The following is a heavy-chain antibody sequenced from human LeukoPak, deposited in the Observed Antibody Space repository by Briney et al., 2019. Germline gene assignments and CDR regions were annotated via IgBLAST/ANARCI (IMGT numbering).Heavy chain of an antibody. CDR3: ARESSGTYFLDYFDY. CDR2: IIASLDTT. J-gene: IGHJ4*02. Sequence: SVKDSCKASGYTFTSYYIHWVRQAPGQGLEWMGGIIASLDTTKYAQKFQGRATITADKSTSTVYMELSSLRSEDTAVYYCARESSGTYFLDYFDYWGQGTLVTVSS. V-gene: IGHV1-69*10. CDR1: GYTFTSYY. D-gene: IGHD1-26*01.